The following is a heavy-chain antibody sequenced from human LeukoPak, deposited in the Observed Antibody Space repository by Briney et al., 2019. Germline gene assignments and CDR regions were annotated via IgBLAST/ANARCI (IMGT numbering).Heavy chain of an antibody. D-gene: IGHD5-24*01. CDR1: GFTFSDYY. Sequence: GGSLRLSCAASGFTFSDYYMSWIRQAPGKALEWVSYVSSGSSTIYYADSVKGRFTVSRDNGKRSLYLHMNSLRSEDTAVYYCARDREMATFHAFDIWGQGTMVTVSS. V-gene: IGHV3-11*01. CDR3: ARDREMATFHAFDI. J-gene: IGHJ3*02. CDR2: VSSGSSTI.